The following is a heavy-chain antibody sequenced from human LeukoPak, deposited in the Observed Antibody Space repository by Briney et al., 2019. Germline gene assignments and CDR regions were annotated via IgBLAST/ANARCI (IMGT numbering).Heavy chain of an antibody. D-gene: IGHD3-22*01. CDR3: ARHSYYYDSSGYYGY. J-gene: IGHJ4*02. CDR1: AYSFTSYW. CDR2: IYPGDSDT. V-gene: IGHV5-51*01. Sequence: GESLKISCKGSAYSFTSYWIGWVRQMPGKGLEWMGIIYPGDSDTRYSPSFQGQVTISADKSISTAYLQWSSLKASDTAMYYCARHSYYYDSSGYYGYWGQGTLVTVSS.